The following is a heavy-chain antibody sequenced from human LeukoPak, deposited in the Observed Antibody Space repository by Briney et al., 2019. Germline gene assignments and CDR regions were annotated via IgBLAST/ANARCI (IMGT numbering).Heavy chain of an antibody. Sequence: GGSLRLSCAASGFTFSSYWMSWVRQAPGKGLEWVANIKQDGSEKYYVDSVKGRFTISRDNAKNSLYLQMNSLRAEDTAVYYCAREIAAAGTHFDYWGQGTLVTVSS. CDR1: GFTFSSYW. V-gene: IGHV3-7*01. J-gene: IGHJ4*02. CDR3: AREIAAAGTHFDY. D-gene: IGHD6-13*01. CDR2: IKQDGSEK.